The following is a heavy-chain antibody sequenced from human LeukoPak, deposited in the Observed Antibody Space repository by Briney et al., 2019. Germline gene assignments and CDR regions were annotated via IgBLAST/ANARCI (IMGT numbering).Heavy chain of an antibody. CDR1: GFTFSSYW. CDR2: IKQDGSEK. V-gene: IGHV3-7*04. Sequence: GGSLRLSCAASGFTFSSYWMSWVRQAPGKGLEWVANIKQDGSEKYYVDSVKGRFTISRDNAKSSLYLQMNSLRAEDTAVYYCARVPKIAAPDYWGQGTLVTVSS. D-gene: IGHD2-21*01. J-gene: IGHJ4*02. CDR3: ARVPKIAAPDY.